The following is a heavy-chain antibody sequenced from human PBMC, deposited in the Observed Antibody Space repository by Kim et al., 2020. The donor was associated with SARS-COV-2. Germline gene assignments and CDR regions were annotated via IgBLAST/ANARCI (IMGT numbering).Heavy chain of an antibody. V-gene: IGHV5-10-1*01. CDR2: IDPSDSYT. J-gene: IGHJ4*02. Sequence: GESLKISCKGSGYSFTSYWISWVRQMPGKGLEWMGRIDPSDSYTNYSPSFQGHVTISADKSISTAYLQWSSLKASDTAMYYCARHPYYYDSSGYYLDWGQGTLVTVSS. CDR3: ARHPYYYDSSGYYLD. CDR1: GYSFTSYW. D-gene: IGHD3-22*01.